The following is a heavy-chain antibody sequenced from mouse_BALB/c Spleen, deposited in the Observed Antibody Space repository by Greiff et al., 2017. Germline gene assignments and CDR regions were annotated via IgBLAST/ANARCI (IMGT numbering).Heavy chain of an antibody. J-gene: IGHJ3*01. CDR1: GYAFSSSW. CDR2: IYPGDGDT. Sequence: VQLQQSGPELVKPGASVKISCKASGYAFSSSWMNWVKQRPGQGLEWIGRIYPGDGDTNYNGKFKGKATLTADKSSSTAYMQLSSLTSVDSAVYFCARVITTGFDYWGQGTLVTVSA. CDR3: ARVITTGFDY. D-gene: IGHD2-4*01. V-gene: IGHV1-82*01.